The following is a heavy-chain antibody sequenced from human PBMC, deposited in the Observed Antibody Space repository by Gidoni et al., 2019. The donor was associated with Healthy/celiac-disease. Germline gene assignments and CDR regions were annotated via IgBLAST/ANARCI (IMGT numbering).Heavy chain of an antibody. D-gene: IGHD2-15*01. CDR2: IIPILGIA. Sequence: QVQLVQSGAEVKKPGSSVKVSCKASGGTFSSYTISWVRQAPGQGLEWMGRIIPILGIANYAQKFQGRVTITADKSTSTAYMELSSLRSEDTAVYYCARAVVTIGLSFDYWGQGTLVTVSS. CDR3: ARAVVTIGLSFDY. V-gene: IGHV1-69*02. J-gene: IGHJ4*02. CDR1: GGTFSSYT.